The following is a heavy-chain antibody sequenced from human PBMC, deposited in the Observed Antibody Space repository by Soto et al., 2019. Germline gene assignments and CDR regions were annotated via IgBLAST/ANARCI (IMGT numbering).Heavy chain of an antibody. Sequence: EVQLVESGGGLVQPGRSLRLSCAASGFTFDDYAMHWVRQAPGKGLEWVSGISWNSGSIGYADSVKGRFTISRDNAKNSLYLQMNSLRAEDTALYYCAKDKGGYDYPNYDDAFDIWGQGTMVTVSS. CDR2: ISWNSGSI. CDR3: AKDKGGYDYPNYDDAFDI. D-gene: IGHD5-12*01. CDR1: GFTFDDYA. J-gene: IGHJ3*02. V-gene: IGHV3-9*01.